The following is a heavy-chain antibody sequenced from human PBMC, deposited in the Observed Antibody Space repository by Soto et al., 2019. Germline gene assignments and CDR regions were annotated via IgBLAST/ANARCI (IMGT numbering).Heavy chain of an antibody. CDR2: IIPIFGTA. CDR3: ARDSPVGCGGDCYLYY. CDR1: GGTFSSYA. D-gene: IGHD2-21*02. V-gene: IGHV1-69*13. Sequence: ASVKVSCKASGGTFSSYAISWVRQAPGQGLEWMGGIIPIFGTANYAQKFQGRVTITAAESTSTAYMELSSLRSEDTAVYYCARDSPVGCGGDCYLYYWGQGTLVTVSS. J-gene: IGHJ4*02.